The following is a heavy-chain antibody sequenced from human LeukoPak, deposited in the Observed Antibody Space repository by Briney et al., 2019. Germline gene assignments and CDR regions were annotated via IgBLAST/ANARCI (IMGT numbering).Heavy chain of an antibody. CDR2: ISDSGGST. CDR1: GITLSNYG. CDR3: ARRGVVIRVILVGFHKEAFYFDS. D-gene: IGHD3-22*01. Sequence: GGSLRLSCAVSGITLSNYGMSWVRQAPGKGLEWVAGISDSGGSTNYADSVKGRFTISRDNPKNTLYLQMNSLRAEDTAVYFCARRGVVIRVILVGFHKEAFYFDSWGQEALVTVSS. V-gene: IGHV3-23*01. J-gene: IGHJ4*02.